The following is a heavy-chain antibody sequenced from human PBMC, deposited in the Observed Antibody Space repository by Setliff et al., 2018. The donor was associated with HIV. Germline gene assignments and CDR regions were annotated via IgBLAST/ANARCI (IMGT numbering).Heavy chain of an antibody. J-gene: IGHJ4*02. CDR2: VSSRGGT. CDR1: DSGTYY. V-gene: IGHV4-4*07. Sequence: SETLSLTCTVSDSGTYYWSWIRQPAGKGLEWIGRVSSRGGTNYNPSLKSRVTMSVDTSKNQFSLNLSSVTAADTAVYYCARAAAGNTGPFDLWGQGSPVTVSS. CDR3: ARAAAGNTGPFDL. D-gene: IGHD4-17*01.